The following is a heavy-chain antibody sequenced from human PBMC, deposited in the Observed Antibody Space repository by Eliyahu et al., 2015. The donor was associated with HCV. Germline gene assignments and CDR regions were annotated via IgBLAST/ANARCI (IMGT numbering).Heavy chain of an antibody. CDR1: GXTXSSYD. CDR2: IGTAGDT. V-gene: IGHV3-13*01. J-gene: IGHJ2*01. CDR3: ARAKAYCSGGSCYSLHWYFDL. Sequence: EVQLVESGGGLVQPGGSLRLSCAASGXTXSSYDXHWVRQATGKGLEWVSAIGTAGDTYYPGSVKGRFTISRENAKNSLYLQMNSLRAGDTAVYYCARAKAYCSGGSCYSLHWYFDLWGRGTLVTVSS. D-gene: IGHD2-15*01.